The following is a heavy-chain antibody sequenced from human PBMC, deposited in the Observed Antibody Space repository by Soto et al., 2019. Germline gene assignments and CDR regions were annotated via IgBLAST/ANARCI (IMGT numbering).Heavy chain of an antibody. J-gene: IGHJ4*02. D-gene: IGHD6-19*01. CDR3: AKGPHTNVGWPYYFES. CDR2: SSPRGDTI. V-gene: IGHV3-48*02. Sequence: LRLSCVASGFSLANYPMNWVRQTPGKGLEWISYSSPRGDTIYYADSVEGRFTISRDNARNSLSPHMSSLRDEDSALYYCAKGPHTNVGWPYYFESWGQGVPVTVSS. CDR1: GFSLANYP.